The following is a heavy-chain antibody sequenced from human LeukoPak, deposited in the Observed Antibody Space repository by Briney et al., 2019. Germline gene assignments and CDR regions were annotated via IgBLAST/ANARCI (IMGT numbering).Heavy chain of an antibody. D-gene: IGHD3-10*01. CDR1: GYTFTSYY. J-gene: IGHJ3*02. CDR3: ARDLWYYYGSGNAFDI. V-gene: IGHV1-18*04. CDR2: ISAYNGNT. Sequence: ASVKVSCKASGYTFTSYYMHWVRQAPGQGLERMGWISAYNGNTNYAQKLQGRVTMTTDTSTSTAYMELRSLRSDDTAVYYCARDLWYYYGSGNAFDIWGQGTMVTVSS.